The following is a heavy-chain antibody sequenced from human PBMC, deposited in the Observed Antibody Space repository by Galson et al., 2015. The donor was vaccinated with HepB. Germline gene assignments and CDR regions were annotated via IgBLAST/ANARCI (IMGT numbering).Heavy chain of an antibody. V-gene: IGHV3-30*18. CDR1: GFIFSSYG. Sequence: SLRLSCAASGFIFSSYGMHWVRQAPGKGLEWVAVVSYDGRNQYYVDSVKGRFTISRDNSKNTLYLQMNSLRPEDSAMYYCAKDRGYTSGWYPSFEYYYGMDVWGQGTTVTVSS. CDR3: AKDRGYTSGWYPSFEYYYGMDV. D-gene: IGHD6-19*01. CDR2: VSYDGRNQ. J-gene: IGHJ6*02.